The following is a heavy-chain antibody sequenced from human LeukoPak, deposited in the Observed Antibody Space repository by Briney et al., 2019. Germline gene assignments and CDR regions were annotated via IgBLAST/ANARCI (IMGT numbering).Heavy chain of an antibody. CDR3: VGVTTTTLFDC. CDR2: INSDGSST. CDR1: GFTFSTYW. Sequence: GGSLRLSCAASGFTFSTYWMHWVRQEPGKGLMWVSRINSDGSSTIYADSVKGRFTISRDNTKNTLYLQMNSLRVEDTAVYYCVGVTTTTLFDCWGQGTLVTVSS. D-gene: IGHD4-17*01. V-gene: IGHV3-74*01. J-gene: IGHJ4*02.